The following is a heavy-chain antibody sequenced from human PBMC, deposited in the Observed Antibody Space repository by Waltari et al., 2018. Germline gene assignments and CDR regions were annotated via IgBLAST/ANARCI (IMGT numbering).Heavy chain of an antibody. J-gene: IGHJ4*02. V-gene: IGHV4-59*11. D-gene: IGHD3-22*01. CDR3: GGGGGGDDRGLGY. Sequence: QVQLQESGPGLVKPSETLSLTCTVSGGSISSHYWSWIRQPPGKGLEWIGYIYYSGSTNYNPSLKGRVTIAVDPSKNQFCLKLGSGSAGDRAGYCGGGGGGGDDRGLGYWGQGTLVTVSS. CDR2: IYYSGST. CDR1: GGSISSHY.